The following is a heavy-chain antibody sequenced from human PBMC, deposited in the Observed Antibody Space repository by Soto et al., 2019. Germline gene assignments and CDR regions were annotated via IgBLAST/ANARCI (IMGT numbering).Heavy chain of an antibody. CDR1: GFPFSSYG. D-gene: IGHD3-16*01. CDR2: IPYDGTKE. J-gene: IGHJ4*02. CDR3: ALRGGAIRFFFDY. Sequence: QAQLVESGGGVVQPGGSLRLSCAASGFPFSSYGMHWVRQAPGKGLEWVAMIPYDGTKEYYADSVKGRFTISRDNSEKTLYLQMSSLRPEDTAVYYCALRGGAIRFFFDYWGQGNLVNVSS. V-gene: IGHV3-30*02.